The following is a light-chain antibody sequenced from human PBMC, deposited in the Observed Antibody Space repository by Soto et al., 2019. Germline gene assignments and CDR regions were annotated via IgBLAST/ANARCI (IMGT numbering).Light chain of an antibody. V-gene: IGKV1-33*01. CDR2: DAS. Sequence: DIQMTQSPSSLFASVGDRVTITCQASQDIRNYLNWYQQKPGKAPNLLIYDASNLRAGVPSRFSGNGSGTELTFSISTLQPKDIATSYYQHYDHLPPLSFGGGTKVEIK. J-gene: IGKJ4*01. CDR1: QDIRNY. CDR3: QHYDHLPPLS.